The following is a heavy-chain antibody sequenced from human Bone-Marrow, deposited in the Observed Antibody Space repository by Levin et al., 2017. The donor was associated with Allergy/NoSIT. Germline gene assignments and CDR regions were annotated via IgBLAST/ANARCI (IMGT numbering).Heavy chain of an antibody. CDR2: INHSGST. J-gene: IGHJ1*01. D-gene: IGHD3-10*01. CDR3: ARLGGFWRYFQH. CDR1: GGSFSGYY. V-gene: IGHV4-34*01. Sequence: SQTLSLTCAVYGGSFSGYYWSWIRQPPGKGLEWIGEINHSGSTNYNPSLKSRVTISVDTSKNQFSLKLSSVTAADTAVYYCARLGGFWRYFQHWGQGTLVTVSS.